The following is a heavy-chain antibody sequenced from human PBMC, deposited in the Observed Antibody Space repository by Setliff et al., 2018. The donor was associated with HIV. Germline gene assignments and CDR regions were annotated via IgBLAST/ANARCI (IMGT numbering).Heavy chain of an antibody. J-gene: IGHJ4*02. CDR1: GGSISTSY. D-gene: IGHD4-17*01. V-gene: IGHV4-4*09. CDR2: IYTTGST. Sequence: TSETLSLTCTVSGGSISTSYWNWIRQPPGKGLEWIGYIYTTGSTNYNPSLKSRVTISVDTSKNQLSLKLTSVTAADTAVYFCAGDYAGSGRPFDYWGQGTLVTVSS. CDR3: AGDYAGSGRPFDY.